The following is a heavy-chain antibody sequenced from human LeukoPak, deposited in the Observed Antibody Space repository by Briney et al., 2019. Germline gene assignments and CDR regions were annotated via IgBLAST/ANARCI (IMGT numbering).Heavy chain of an antibody. J-gene: IGHJ4*02. CDR2: ISYDGSNK. D-gene: IGHD6-19*01. CDR3: AKGSVAGTTNYYFDY. Sequence: GGSLRLSCAASGFTFSSYAMHWVRQAPGKGLEWVAVISYDGSNKYYADSVKGRFTISRDNSKNTLYLQMNSLRAEDTALYYCAKGSVAGTTNYYFDYWGQGTLVTVSS. CDR1: GFTFSSYA. V-gene: IGHV3-30-3*01.